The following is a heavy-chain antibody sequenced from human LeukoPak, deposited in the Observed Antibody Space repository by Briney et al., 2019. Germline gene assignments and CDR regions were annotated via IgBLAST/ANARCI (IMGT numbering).Heavy chain of an antibody. CDR1: GSSFTSYW. J-gene: IGHJ6*03. D-gene: IGHD2-8*01. CDR2: IYPDDSDT. V-gene: IGHV5-51*01. CDR3: ARHGHCTNGVCYSNYYYYMDV. Sequence: GAALNISCKGSGSSFTSYWIGCVRPMPRKGLEWMGIIYPDDSDTRYSPSFEGQVIISVDKSISTAYLQWSSLKASDTATYYCARHGHCTNGVCYSNYYYYMDVWGKGTTVTVSS.